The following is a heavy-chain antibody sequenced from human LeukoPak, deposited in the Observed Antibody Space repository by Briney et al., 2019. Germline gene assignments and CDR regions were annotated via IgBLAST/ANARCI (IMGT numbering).Heavy chain of an antibody. CDR2: INHSGST. D-gene: IGHD2-15*01. CDR1: GGFISSHY. V-gene: IGHV4-34*01. CDR3: ARLPLVVVAAWFDP. Sequence: PSETLSLTCSVPGGFISSHYWSWIRQPPGKGLEWIGEINHSGSTNYNPSLKSRVTISVDTSKNQFSLKLSSVTAADTAVYYCARLPLVVVAAWFDPWGQGTLVTVSS. J-gene: IGHJ5*02.